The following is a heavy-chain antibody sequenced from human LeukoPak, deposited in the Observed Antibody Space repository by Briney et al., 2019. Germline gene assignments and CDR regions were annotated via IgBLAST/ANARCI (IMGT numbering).Heavy chain of an antibody. J-gene: IGHJ4*02. D-gene: IGHD2-15*01. CDR3: AGYCSGGSCYADY. V-gene: IGHV4-34*01. Sequence: PSETLSLTCAVYGGSFNGYYWSWIRQPPGKGLEWIGEINHSGSTNYSPSLKSRVTLSVDTSKNQFSLKLSSVTAADTAVYYCAGYCSGGSCYADYWGQGTLVTVSS. CDR1: GGSFNGYY. CDR2: INHSGST.